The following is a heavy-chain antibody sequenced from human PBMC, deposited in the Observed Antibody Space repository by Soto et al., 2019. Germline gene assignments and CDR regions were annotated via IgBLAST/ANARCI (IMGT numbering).Heavy chain of an antibody. V-gene: IGHV1-18*01. Sequence: ASVKVSCKASGYTFTSYGISWVRQAPGQGLEWMGWISAYNGNTNYAQKLQGRVTMTTDTSTSTAYIELRSLRSDDTAVYYCARDSAYGDYYDYWGQGTLVTVSS. CDR1: GYTFTSYG. CDR3: ARDSAYGDYYDY. CDR2: ISAYNGNT. D-gene: IGHD4-17*01. J-gene: IGHJ4*02.